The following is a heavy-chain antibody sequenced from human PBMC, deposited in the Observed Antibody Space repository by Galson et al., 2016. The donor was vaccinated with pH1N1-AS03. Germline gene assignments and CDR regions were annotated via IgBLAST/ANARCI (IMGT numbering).Heavy chain of an antibody. J-gene: IGHJ4*02. CDR1: GFIFDNYV. CDR3: ATLTGDEGHFDY. CDR2: ISWDGQRP. V-gene: IGHV3-43*01. Sequence: SLRLSCAASGFIFDNYVMHWVRQAPGKGLECVSLISWDGQRPYYADSVKGRFTISRDNSRNSLFLQMDSLRTEDTALYYCATLTGDEGHFDYWGQGTPVTVSS. D-gene: IGHD7-27*01.